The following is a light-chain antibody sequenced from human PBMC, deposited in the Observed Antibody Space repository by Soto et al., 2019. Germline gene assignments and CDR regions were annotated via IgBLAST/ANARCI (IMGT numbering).Light chain of an antibody. Sequence: DIVLTQSPDSLAVSLGERATTNCKSSQSVLHSSNNKNFLAWYQQKSGQPPKLLIYWASTRESGVPDRFSGSGSGTDFTLTISSLQAEDVAIYYCQHHYDAPWAFGQGTKVEVK. CDR1: QSVLHSSNNKNF. CDR3: QHHYDAPWA. CDR2: WAS. V-gene: IGKV4-1*01. J-gene: IGKJ1*01.